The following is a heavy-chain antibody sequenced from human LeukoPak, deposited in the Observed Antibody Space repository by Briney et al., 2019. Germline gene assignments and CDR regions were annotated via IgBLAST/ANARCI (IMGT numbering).Heavy chain of an antibody. V-gene: IGHV3-23*01. CDR1: GFTFSSYA. J-gene: IGHJ4*02. CDR3: AKDPPHVSWLFDY. Sequence: GGSLRLSCAASGFTFSSYAMSWVRQAPGKGLEWVSAITNSGGTTYSADSVKGRFTISRDNSKNTLYLQMNRLRAEDTAVYYCAKDPPHVSWLFDYWGQGTLVTVSS. D-gene: IGHD3-16*01. CDR2: ITNSGGTT.